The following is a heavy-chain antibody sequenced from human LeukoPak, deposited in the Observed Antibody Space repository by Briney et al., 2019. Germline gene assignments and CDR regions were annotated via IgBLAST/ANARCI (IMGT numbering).Heavy chain of an antibody. CDR3: AKGSGSYYTYAFDI. V-gene: IGHV3-9*01. CDR1: GFTFDDYA. D-gene: IGHD1-26*01. Sequence: GGSLRLSCAASGFTFDDYAMHWVRQAPGKGLEWVSGISWNSGSIGYADSVKGRFTISRDNAKNSLYLQMNCLRAEDTALYYCAKGSGSYYTYAFDIWGQGTMVTVSS. CDR2: ISWNSGSI. J-gene: IGHJ3*02.